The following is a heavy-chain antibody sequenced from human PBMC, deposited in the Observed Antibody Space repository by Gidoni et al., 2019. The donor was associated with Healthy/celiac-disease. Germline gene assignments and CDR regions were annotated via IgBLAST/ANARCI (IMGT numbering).Heavy chain of an antibody. CDR1: VGFISSGSYY. CDR2: MYTSGRT. CDR3: ARGPGYSSGWEAPYWYFEL. D-gene: IGHD6-19*01. J-gene: IGHJ2*01. Sequence: QVQLQESGAGLVKPSQTLSLTCTVAVGFISSGSYYWSWIRQPAGTGLEWIVRMYTSGRTNYNHSLKSRVSMSVDTSKNQFSLKLTSVTAADTAVYYCARGPGYSSGWEAPYWYFELWGRGTLVTVSS. V-gene: IGHV4-61*02.